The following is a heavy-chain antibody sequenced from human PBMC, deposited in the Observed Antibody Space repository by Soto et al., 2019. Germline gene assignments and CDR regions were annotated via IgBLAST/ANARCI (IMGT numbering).Heavy chain of an antibody. Sequence: LSCAASGFTFSSFLMDWVRQAPGKGLEWVANINLDGSEKHYVDSVKGRFTISRDNAKNSLYLQMSSLTAEDSALYYCSGSLVSWGQGVRVTVSS. CDR2: INLDGSEK. CDR3: SGSLVS. J-gene: IGHJ4*02. V-gene: IGHV3-7*01. CDR1: GFTFSSFL.